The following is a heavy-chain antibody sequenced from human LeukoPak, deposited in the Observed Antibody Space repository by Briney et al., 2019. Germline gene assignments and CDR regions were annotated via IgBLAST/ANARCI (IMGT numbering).Heavy chain of an antibody. CDR3: ARAGPDAFDI. CDR1: GGSISSYY. Sequence: SETLSLTCTVSGGSISSYYWSWIRQPPGKGLEWIGYIYYSGSTNYNPSLKSRVTISVGTSKNQFSLKLSSVTAADTAVYYCARAGPDAFDIWGQGTMVTVSS. CDR2: IYYSGST. V-gene: IGHV4-59*01. J-gene: IGHJ3*02.